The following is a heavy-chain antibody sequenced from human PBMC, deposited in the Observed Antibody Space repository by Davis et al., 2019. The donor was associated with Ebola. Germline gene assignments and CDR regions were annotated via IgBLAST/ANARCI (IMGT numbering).Heavy chain of an antibody. D-gene: IGHD4-11*01. CDR2: IKSDGSNA. CDR1: GFTFSGHW. Sequence: PGGSLRLSCAASGFTFSGHWMHWVRQAPGKGLVWVSQIKSDGSNATYADSVKGRFTISRDNAKNTLYLQMNSLRAEDTAVYYCAKDPDYPLADVWGKGTTVTVSS. J-gene: IGHJ6*04. V-gene: IGHV3-74*01. CDR3: AKDPDYPLADV.